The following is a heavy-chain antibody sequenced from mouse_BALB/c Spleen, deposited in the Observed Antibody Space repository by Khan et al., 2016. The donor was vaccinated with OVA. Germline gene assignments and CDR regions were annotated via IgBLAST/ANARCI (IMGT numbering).Heavy chain of an antibody. CDR1: GFNIKDYY. CDR3: ARDGYSPWFAY. D-gene: IGHD2-3*01. J-gene: IGHJ3*01. V-gene: IGHV14-1*02. Sequence: VQLKESGAELVRPGALVNLSCKASGFNIKDYYMHWVKQRPEKGLEWIGWIDPEHGTTIYDPKFQGKARITSETSSNTAYLQLSSLTSEDTDVYYCARDGYSPWFAYWGQGTLVTVSA. CDR2: IDPEHGTT.